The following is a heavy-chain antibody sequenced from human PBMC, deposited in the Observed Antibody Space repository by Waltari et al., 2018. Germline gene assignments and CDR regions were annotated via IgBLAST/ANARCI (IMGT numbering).Heavy chain of an antibody. D-gene: IGHD2-2*02. CDR1: GFTFSNFV. V-gene: IGHV3-30*02. CDR3: AKDAFGNTYLDF. CDR2: IWFDGSDK. J-gene: IGHJ4*02. Sequence: QVNLVESGGGVVQPGGSLRLSCAPSGFTFSNFVMHWVRQAPGKGLEWVALIWFDGSDKFYADSVRGRFTISRDNSARTLYLDMDSLRLDDTAMYYCAKDAFGNTYLDFWGQGTLVTVSS.